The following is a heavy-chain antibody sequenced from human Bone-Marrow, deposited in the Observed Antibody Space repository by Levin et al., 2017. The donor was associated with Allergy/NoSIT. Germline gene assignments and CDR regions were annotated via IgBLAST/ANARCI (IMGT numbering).Heavy chain of an antibody. D-gene: IGHD2-2*01. V-gene: IGHV3-21*01. CDR3: ARDLSHCSSTSCSMGGYYFDY. CDR1: GFTFSSYS. CDR2: ISSSSSYI. Sequence: GGSLRLSCAASGFTFSSYSMNWVRQAPGKGLEWVSSISSSSSYIYYADSVKGRFTISRDNAKNSLYLQMNSLRAEDTAVYYCARDLSHCSSTSCSMGGYYFDYWGQGTLVTVSS. J-gene: IGHJ4*02.